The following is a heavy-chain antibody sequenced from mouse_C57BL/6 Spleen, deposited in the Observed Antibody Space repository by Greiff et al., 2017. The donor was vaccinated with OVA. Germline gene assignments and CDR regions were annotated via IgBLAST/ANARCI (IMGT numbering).Heavy chain of an antibody. D-gene: IGHD1-1*01. V-gene: IGHV3-8*01. Sequence: EVKLVESGPGLAKPSQTLSLTCSVTGYSITSDYWNWIRKFPGNKLEYMGYISYSGSTYYNPSLKSRISITRDTSKNQYYLQLNSVTTEDTATYYCARKEDYYGSRDYWYFDVWGTGTTVTVSS. CDR2: ISYSGST. CDR1: GYSITSDY. J-gene: IGHJ1*03. CDR3: ARKEDYYGSRDYWYFDV.